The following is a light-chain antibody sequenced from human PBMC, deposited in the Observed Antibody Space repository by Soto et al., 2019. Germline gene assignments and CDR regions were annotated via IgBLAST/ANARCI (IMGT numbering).Light chain of an antibody. Sequence: EIVLTQSPATLSLPLGERATLSCRARQSVGNYLGWYQQRPGQAPRLLMSDVSRRATGIPARFSGSGSGTDFTLTISSLEPEDVAVYYCQQRVHGATFGGGTKVEIK. CDR2: DVS. CDR3: QQRVHGAT. J-gene: IGKJ4*01. CDR1: QSVGNY. V-gene: IGKV3-11*01.